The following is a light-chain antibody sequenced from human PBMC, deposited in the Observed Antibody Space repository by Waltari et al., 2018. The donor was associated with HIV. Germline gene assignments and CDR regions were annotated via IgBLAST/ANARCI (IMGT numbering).Light chain of an antibody. Sequence: EIVMTQSPATLAVSPGERATLSCRASQTITSNLAWYQHKPGQAPRLLIFGASTWATGIPARFSGSGSGTDFTLTISSLQSEDFAIYYCQQYENWPPFTFGGGTRVEIK. CDR3: QQYENWPPFT. J-gene: IGKJ4*01. CDR1: QTITSN. V-gene: IGKV3-15*01. CDR2: GAS.